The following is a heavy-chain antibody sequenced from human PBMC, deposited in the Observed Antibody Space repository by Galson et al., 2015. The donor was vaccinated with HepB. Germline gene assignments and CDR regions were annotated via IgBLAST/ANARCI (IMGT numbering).Heavy chain of an antibody. V-gene: IGHV3-33*01. CDR2: MWYDGNNK. J-gene: IGHJ4*02. CDR3: ARRALYYGDYDYFDY. CDR1: GFTFSIYG. D-gene: IGHD4-17*01. Sequence: LRLSCAASGFTFSIYGMHWVRQAPGKGLEWVAVMWYDGNNKYYADSVKGRFTISRDSSKNTVYLQMNSLRADDTAVYYCARRALYYGDYDYFDYWGQGTLVTVSS.